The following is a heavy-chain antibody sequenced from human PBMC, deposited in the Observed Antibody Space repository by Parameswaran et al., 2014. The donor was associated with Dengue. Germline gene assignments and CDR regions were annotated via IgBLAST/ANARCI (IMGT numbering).Heavy chain of an antibody. CDR2: INTNTGNP. J-gene: IGHJ3*02. CDR3: ARGLGWGLEVATIMLFDI. Sequence: WVRQAPGQGLEWMGWINTNTGNPTYAQGFTGRFVFSLDTSVSTAYLQISSLKAEDTAVYYCARGLGWGLEVATIMLFDIWGQGTMVTVSS. D-gene: IGHD5-12*01. V-gene: IGHV7-4-1*02.